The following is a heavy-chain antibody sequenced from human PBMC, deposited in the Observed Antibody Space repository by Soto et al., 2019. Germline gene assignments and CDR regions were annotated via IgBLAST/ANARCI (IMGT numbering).Heavy chain of an antibody. D-gene: IGHD4-17*01. Sequence: PGGSLRLSCAAPGFILSDYAMSWVRQGPGKWLEWVSIISGRGDGTRYADSVRGRFTISRDDSKNILYLQMNSLRAEDTAIYYCARDPWPGHYADSYFDPWGPGTLVTVSS. V-gene: IGHV3-23*01. CDR3: ARDPWPGHYADSYFDP. J-gene: IGHJ5*02. CDR2: ISGRGDGT. CDR1: GFILSDYA.